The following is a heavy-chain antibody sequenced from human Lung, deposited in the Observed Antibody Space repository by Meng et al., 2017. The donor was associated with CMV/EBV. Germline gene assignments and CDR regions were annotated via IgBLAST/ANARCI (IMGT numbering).Heavy chain of an antibody. J-gene: IGHJ5*02. CDR3: AKPPAYYSS. V-gene: IGHV3-23*01. Sequence: ETLSLTCAASGFTFSSFAMSWVRQAPGRGLEWVSGVSSSGGTTSYADSVKGRFIISRDNSRSTVYLQMNSLRAEDTAIYYCAKPPAYYSSWGQGTLVTVSS. CDR2: VSSSGGTT. D-gene: IGHD3-16*01. CDR1: GFTFSSFA.